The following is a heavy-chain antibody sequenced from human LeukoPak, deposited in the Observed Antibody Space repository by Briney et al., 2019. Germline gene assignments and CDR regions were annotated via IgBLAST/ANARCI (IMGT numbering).Heavy chain of an antibody. D-gene: IGHD3-16*01. J-gene: IGHJ3*02. Sequence: PSETLSLTCTVSGGSISSGGYSWSWIRQPPGKGLEWIGYIYHSGSTYYNPSLKSRVTISVDRSKNQFSLKLSSVTAADTAVYYCARSHGGIDAFDIWGQGTMVTVSS. CDR2: IYHSGST. CDR1: GGSISSGGYS. V-gene: IGHV4-30-2*01. CDR3: ARSHGGIDAFDI.